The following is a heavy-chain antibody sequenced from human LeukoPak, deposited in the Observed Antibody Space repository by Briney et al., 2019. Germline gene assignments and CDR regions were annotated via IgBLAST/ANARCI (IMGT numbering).Heavy chain of an antibody. J-gene: IGHJ4*02. D-gene: IGHD1-26*01. CDR3: ARLAGAGSSGFDY. CDR1: GFTFDDYA. V-gene: IGHV3-9*01. CDR2: ISWNSGSI. Sequence: PGGSLRLSCAASGFTFDDYAMHWVRQAPGKGLEWVSGISWNSGSIGYADSVKGRFTISRDNAKNSLYLHMSSLRAEDTAVYYCARLAGAGSSGFDYWGQGTLVTVSS.